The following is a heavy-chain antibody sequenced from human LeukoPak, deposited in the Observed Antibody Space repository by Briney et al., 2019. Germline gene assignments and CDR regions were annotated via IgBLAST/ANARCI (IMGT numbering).Heavy chain of an antibody. D-gene: IGHD3-3*01. V-gene: IGHV4-39*07. CDR2: IHYSGNT. CDR1: GGSIDSGDYY. Sequence: SETLSLTCTVSGGSIDSGDYYWGWVRQPPGKGLECIASIHYSGNTYYDPSLKSRVTLSVDASKNQFSLTLSSVTAADTAIYYFARHTIQRSLGGVPDWFDPWGQGTLVTVSS. J-gene: IGHJ5*02. CDR3: ARHTIQRSLGGVPDWFDP.